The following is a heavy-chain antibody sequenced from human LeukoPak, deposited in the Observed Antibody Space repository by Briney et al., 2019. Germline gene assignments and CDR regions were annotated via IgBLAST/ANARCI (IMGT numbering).Heavy chain of an antibody. Sequence: ASVKVSCKASGYTFTGYFIHWVRQAPGQGLEWMGWITTYNGDTDYAQKLQGRVTMTADTSTSTAYMELRSLRSDDTAVYYCAIVLPYFGYWGQGTLLTVSS. CDR3: AIVLPYFGY. CDR2: ITTYNGDT. CDR1: GYTFTGYF. J-gene: IGHJ4*02. V-gene: IGHV1-18*04. D-gene: IGHD3-10*01.